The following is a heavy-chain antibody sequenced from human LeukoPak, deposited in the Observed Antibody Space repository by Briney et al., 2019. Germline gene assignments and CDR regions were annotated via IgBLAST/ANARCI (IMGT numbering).Heavy chain of an antibody. J-gene: IGHJ4*02. Sequence: SETLSLTCTVSGGSISSGGYYWSWIRQPPGKGLEWIGYIYHSGSTYYNPSLKSRVTISVDRSKNQFSLKLSSVTAADTAVYYCASKVLNLGPLAAAGTGSDYWGQGTLVTVSS. CDR1: GGSISSGGYY. V-gene: IGHV4-30-2*01. CDR2: IYHSGST. D-gene: IGHD6-13*01. CDR3: ASKVLNLGPLAAAGTGSDY.